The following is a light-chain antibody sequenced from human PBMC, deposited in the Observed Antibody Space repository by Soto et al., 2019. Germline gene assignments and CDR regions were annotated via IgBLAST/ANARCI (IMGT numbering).Light chain of an antibody. J-gene: IGLJ3*02. CDR3: AAWDDSLKALV. CDR2: GNH. Sequence: QSVLTQPPSVSGAPGQRVIISCTGTSSNIGTGYDVNWYQQIPGAAPRLLIHGNHNRPSGVPDRFSGSKSATSASLAISGLEAEDEADYYCAAWDDSLKALVFGGGTKVTVL. CDR1: SSNIGTGYD. V-gene: IGLV1-40*01.